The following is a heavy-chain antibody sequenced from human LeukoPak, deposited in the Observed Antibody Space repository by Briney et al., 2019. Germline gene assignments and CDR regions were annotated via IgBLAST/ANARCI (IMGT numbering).Heavy chain of an antibody. V-gene: IGHV4-61*01. CDR2: IYYSGST. J-gene: IGHJ6*03. Sequence: SQTLSLTCTVSGGSISSDSYYWSWIRQPPGKGLEWIGYIYYSGSTNYNPSLKSRVTISVDTSKNQFSLKLSSVTAADTAVYYCARTDYDILTGPAYYYYMDVWGKGTTVTISS. CDR3: ARTDYDILTGPAYYYYMDV. D-gene: IGHD3-9*01. CDR1: GGSISSDSYY.